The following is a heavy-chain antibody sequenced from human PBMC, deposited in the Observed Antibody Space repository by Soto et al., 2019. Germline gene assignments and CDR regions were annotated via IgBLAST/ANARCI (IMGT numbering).Heavy chain of an antibody. J-gene: IGHJ1*01. D-gene: IGHD3-22*01. CDR1: GYTLTELS. V-gene: IGHV1-24*01. CDR2: FDPEDGET. Sequence: ASVKVSCKVSGYTLTELSMHWVRQAPGKGLEWMGGFDPEDGETIYAQKFQGRVTMTEDTSTDTAYMELSSLRSEDTAVYYCATVLFYYDSSVLLRQHWGQGTLVTVSS. CDR3: ATVLFYYDSSVLLRQH.